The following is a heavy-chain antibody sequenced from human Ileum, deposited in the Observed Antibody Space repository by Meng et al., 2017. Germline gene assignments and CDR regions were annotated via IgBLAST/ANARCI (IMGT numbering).Heavy chain of an antibody. J-gene: IGHJ4*02. D-gene: IGHD3-10*01. V-gene: IGHV4-34*04. CDR3: GRGGGRYGRDFDY. CDR2: INQSEIT. Sequence: GVVLFALCLTLSCAGGVFTGAIKCDHWGWQRQPAGKGREWIMEINQSEITNENSSQQRLATISVDTSKTQFSQMLSSVAAAYTVLYYCGRGGGRYGRDFDYWGQGTLVTVSS. CDR1: TGAIKCDH.